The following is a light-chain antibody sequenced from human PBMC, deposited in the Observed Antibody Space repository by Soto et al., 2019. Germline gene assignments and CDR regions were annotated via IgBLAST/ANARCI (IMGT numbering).Light chain of an antibody. CDR2: AAS. V-gene: IGKV1D-12*01. CDR3: QQGNSFPFT. CDR1: QGISNW. J-gene: IGKJ3*01. Sequence: GGRVSITCRASQGISNWLAWYQQKPGRAPKLLIYAASSLQSGVSSRFSGSGSGTDFTLTISSLQPEDFATYYCQQGNSFPFTFGPGTKVDIK.